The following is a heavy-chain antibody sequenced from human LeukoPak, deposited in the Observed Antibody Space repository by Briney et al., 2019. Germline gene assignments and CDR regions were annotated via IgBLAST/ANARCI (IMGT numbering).Heavy chain of an antibody. V-gene: IGHV1-18*01. CDR1: SYTFTSYG. Sequence: ASVKVSCKASSYTFTSYGISWVRQAPGQGLEWMGWISAYNGNTNYAQKLQGRVTMTTDTSTSTAYMELRSLRSDDTAVYYCARGAMVRGVIPFDYWGQGTLVTVSS. D-gene: IGHD3-10*01. CDR3: ARGAMVRGVIPFDY. J-gene: IGHJ4*02. CDR2: ISAYNGNT.